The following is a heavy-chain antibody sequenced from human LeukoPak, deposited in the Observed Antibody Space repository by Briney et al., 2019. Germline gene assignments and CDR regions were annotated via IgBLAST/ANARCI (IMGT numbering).Heavy chain of an antibody. V-gene: IGHV3-21*01. CDR2: ISSSSSYI. CDR3: ASGYGDYAAKDY. Sequence: GGSLRLSCAASGFTYSSYSMNWARQAPGKGLEWVSSISSSSSYIYYADSVKGRFTISRDNAKNSLYLQMNSLRAEDTAVYYCASGYGDYAAKDYWGQGTLVTVSS. J-gene: IGHJ4*02. D-gene: IGHD4-17*01. CDR1: GFTYSSYS.